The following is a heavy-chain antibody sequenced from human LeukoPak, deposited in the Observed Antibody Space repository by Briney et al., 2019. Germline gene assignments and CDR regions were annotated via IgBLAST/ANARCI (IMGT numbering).Heavy chain of an antibody. J-gene: IGHJ4*02. V-gene: IGHV3-7*04. CDR3: AREGGYYGSGSYFFDY. Sequence: GGSLRLSCAASGFTFSSYWMSWVRQAPGKGLEWVANIKQDGSEKYYVDSVKGRFTISRDNAKNSLYLQMNSLRAEDTAEYYCAREGGYYGSGSYFFDYWGQGTLVTVSS. D-gene: IGHD3-10*01. CDR2: IKQDGSEK. CDR1: GFTFSSYW.